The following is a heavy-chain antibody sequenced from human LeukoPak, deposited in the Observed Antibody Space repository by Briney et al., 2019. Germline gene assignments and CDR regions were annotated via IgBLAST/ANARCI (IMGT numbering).Heavy chain of an antibody. CDR2: ISAYNGNT. Sequence: GASVKVSCKASGYTFTGYYMHWVRQAPGQGLEWMGWISAYNGNTNYAQKLQGRVTMTTDTSTSTAYMELRSLRSDDTAVYYCAREAVVTQKWDYWGQGTLVTVSS. CDR3: AREAVVTQKWDY. D-gene: IGHD4-23*01. J-gene: IGHJ4*02. V-gene: IGHV1-18*04. CDR1: GYTFTGYY.